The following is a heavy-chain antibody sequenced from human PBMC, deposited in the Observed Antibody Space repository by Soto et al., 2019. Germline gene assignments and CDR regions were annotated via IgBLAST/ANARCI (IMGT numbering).Heavy chain of an antibody. D-gene: IGHD6-19*01. J-gene: IGHJ5*02. Sequence: SETLSLTCGVSGGSIRSPDWWTWVRQPPGKGLEWIGEIFQSGSTNYTPSLESRVTISVDKSKNQFSLTLTSVTAADTAVYFCARGRGRYSSGWSWFDPWGQGIFVTRSS. CDR1: GGSIRSPDW. V-gene: IGHV4-4*02. CDR3: ARGRGRYSSGWSWFDP. CDR2: IFQSGST.